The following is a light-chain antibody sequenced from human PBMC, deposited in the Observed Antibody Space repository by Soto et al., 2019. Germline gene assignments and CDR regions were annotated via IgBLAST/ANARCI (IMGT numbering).Light chain of an antibody. CDR1: SSDVGGYNY. J-gene: IGLJ1*01. CDR3: SSYTSNSTLYV. CDR2: DVS. Sequence: QSVLTQPASVSGSPGQSIAISCTGTSSDVGGYNYVSWYQHHPGKAPKLMIYDVSNRPSGVSNRFSGSKSGNTASLTISGLQAEDEADYYCSSYTSNSTLYVFGTGTKATVL. V-gene: IGLV2-14*03.